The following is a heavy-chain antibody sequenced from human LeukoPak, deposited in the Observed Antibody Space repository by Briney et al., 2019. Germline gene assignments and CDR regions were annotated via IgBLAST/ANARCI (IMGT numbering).Heavy chain of an antibody. CDR3: ARWVYGSGSSPRYYFDY. CDR1: GGSISSGRYY. V-gene: IGHV4-61*02. J-gene: IGHJ4*02. Sequence: SQTLSLTCNVSGGSISSGRYYWSWIRQPAGKGLEWIGRIYTRGSTNYNPSLKSRVTMSVDTSKNQFSLKLSSVTAADTAVYYCARWVYGSGSSPRYYFDYWGQGTLVTVSS. CDR2: IYTRGST. D-gene: IGHD3-10*01.